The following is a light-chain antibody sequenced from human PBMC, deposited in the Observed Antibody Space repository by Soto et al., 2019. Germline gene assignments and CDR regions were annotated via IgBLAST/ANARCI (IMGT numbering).Light chain of an antibody. V-gene: IGLV2-23*01. Sequence: QSVLTQPASVSGSPGQSITISCTGTSSDDGSYNLVSWYQQYPGKAPKLMIFEDDERPSRVSNRFSGSKSGNTASLTISGLQAEDEADYYCYSYAGRSTSVFGGGTKLTVL. J-gene: IGLJ2*01. CDR2: EDD. CDR3: YSYAGRSTSV. CDR1: SSDDGSYNL.